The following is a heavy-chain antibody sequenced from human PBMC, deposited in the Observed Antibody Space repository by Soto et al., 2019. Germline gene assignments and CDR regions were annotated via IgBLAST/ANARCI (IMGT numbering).Heavy chain of an antibody. CDR3: ARDPSEITIFGVVGMDV. V-gene: IGHV3-21*01. CDR2: ISSSSSYI. D-gene: IGHD3-3*01. J-gene: IGHJ6*02. CDR1: GFTFSSYS. Sequence: GGSLRLSCAASGFTFSSYSMNWVRQAPGKGLEWVSSISSSSSYIYYADSAKGRSTISRDNAKNSLYLQMNSLRAEDTAVYYCARDPSEITIFGVVGMDVWGQGTTVTVSS.